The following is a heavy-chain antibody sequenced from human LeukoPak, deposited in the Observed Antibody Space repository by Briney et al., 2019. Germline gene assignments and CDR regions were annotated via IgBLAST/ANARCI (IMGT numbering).Heavy chain of an antibody. V-gene: IGHV1-2*02. CDR1: GYXFTGHY. D-gene: IGHD5-24*01. Sequence: ASVKVSCRASGYXFTGHYXXGVXXAPXQXXEGMGWINPNSGKTNYPQKFKGRVTMTRDTSISSAYMELSRLRSDDTAVYYCARVRDKYGMDVWGQGTTVIVSS. CDR3: ARVRDKYGMDV. CDR2: INPNSGKT. J-gene: IGHJ6*02.